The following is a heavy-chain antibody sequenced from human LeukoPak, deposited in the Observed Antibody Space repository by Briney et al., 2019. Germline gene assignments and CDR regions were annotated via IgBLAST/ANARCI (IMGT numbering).Heavy chain of an antibody. Sequence: GGSLRLSCAASGFTFSTYAMSWVRQAPGKGLEWVSVIYSGGSTYYADSVKGRFTIYRDDSKNTLYLQMNSLRAEDTAVYYCARGYSSSSGGQYYFDYWGQGTLVTVSS. CDR2: IYSGGST. CDR3: ARGYSSSSGGQYYFDY. D-gene: IGHD6-6*01. V-gene: IGHV3-53*01. J-gene: IGHJ4*02. CDR1: GFTFSTYA.